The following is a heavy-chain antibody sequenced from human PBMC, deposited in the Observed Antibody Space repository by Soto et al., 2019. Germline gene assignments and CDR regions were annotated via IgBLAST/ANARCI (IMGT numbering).Heavy chain of an antibody. CDR2: IIPIFGTA. J-gene: IGHJ5*02. Sequence: SVKVSCKASGGTFSSYAISWVRQAPGQGLEWMGGIIPIFGTANYAQKFQGRVTITADESTSTAYMELSSLRSEDTAVYYCARADSSGYLLFDPWGQGTLVTVSS. CDR3: ARADSSGYLLFDP. V-gene: IGHV1-69*13. CDR1: GGTFSSYA. D-gene: IGHD3-22*01.